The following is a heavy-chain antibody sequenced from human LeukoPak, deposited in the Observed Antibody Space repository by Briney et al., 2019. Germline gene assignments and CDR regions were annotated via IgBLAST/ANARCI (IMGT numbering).Heavy chain of an antibody. J-gene: IGHJ4*02. CDR2: IYPRDGST. CDR3: ARDQEGFDY. CDR1: GYTFTSNY. Sequence: ASVTVSRKASGYTFTSNYIHWVRQAPGQGLEWMGMIYPRDGSTSYAQKFQGRVTVTRDTSTSTVHMELSGLRSEDTAVYYCARDQEGFDYWGQGTLVTVSS. V-gene: IGHV1-46*01.